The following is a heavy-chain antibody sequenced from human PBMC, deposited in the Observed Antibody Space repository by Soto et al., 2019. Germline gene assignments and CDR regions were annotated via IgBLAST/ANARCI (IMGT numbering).Heavy chain of an antibody. CDR3: ARLYYYDSSGYYYEYYFDY. CDR2: IYYSGST. D-gene: IGHD3-22*01. V-gene: IGHV4-61*01. CDR1: GGSVSSGSYY. Sequence: PSETLSLTCTVSGGSVSSGSYYWSWIRQPPGKGLEWIGYIYYSGSTNYNPSLKSRVTISVDTSKNQFSLKLSSVTAADTAVYYCARLYYYDSSGYYYEYYFDYWGQGTLVTVSS. J-gene: IGHJ4*02.